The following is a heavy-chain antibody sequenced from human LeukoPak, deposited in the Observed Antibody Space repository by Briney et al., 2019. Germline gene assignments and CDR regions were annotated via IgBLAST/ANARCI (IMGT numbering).Heavy chain of an antibody. Sequence: AGGSLRLSCAASGFTFGNSWVHWVRQAPGKGLVWVSLINADGSTTSYADSVKGRLTISRDNARNTLSLEMNSLTIEDTAVYYCIVVVEPPDSDGFDVWGQGTMITVSS. J-gene: IGHJ3*01. CDR1: GFTFGNSW. V-gene: IGHV3-74*01. CDR3: IVVVEPPDSDGFDV. D-gene: IGHD1-14*01. CDR2: INADGSTT.